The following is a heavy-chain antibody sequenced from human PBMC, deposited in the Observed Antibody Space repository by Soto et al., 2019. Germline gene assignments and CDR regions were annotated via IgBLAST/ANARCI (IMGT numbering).Heavy chain of an antibody. V-gene: IGHV4-39*01. CDR3: ASYKGSSSWYAYNWFDP. CDR2: IYYSGST. J-gene: IGHJ5*02. D-gene: IGHD6-13*01. Sequence: SETLSLTCTVSGGSISSSSYYWGWIRQPPGKGLEWIGSIYYSGSTYYNPSLKSRVTISVDTSKNQFSLKLSSVTAADTAVYNCASYKGSSSWYAYNWFDPWGQGTLVTVSS. CDR1: GGSISSSSYY.